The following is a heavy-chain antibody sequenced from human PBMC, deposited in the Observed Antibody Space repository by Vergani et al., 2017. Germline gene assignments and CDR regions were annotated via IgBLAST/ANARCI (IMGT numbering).Heavy chain of an antibody. D-gene: IGHD3-16*01. CDR2: ISSSSSYI. CDR3: AKDKGDRYYYYYMDV. J-gene: IGHJ6*03. CDR1: GFTFSSYS. V-gene: IGHV3-21*01. Sequence: EVQLVESGGGLVKPGGSLRLSCAASGFTFSSYSMNWVRQAPGKGLEWVSSISSSSSYIYYADSVKGRFTISRDNAKNSLYLQMNSLRAEDTAVYYCAKDKGDRYYYYYMDVWGKGTTVTVSS.